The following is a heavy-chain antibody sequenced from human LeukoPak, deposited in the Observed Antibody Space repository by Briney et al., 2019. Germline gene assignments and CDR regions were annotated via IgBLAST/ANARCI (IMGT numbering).Heavy chain of an antibody. CDR1: GGSISGHY. Sequence: SETLSLTCTVPGGSISGHYWSWIRQPPGKGLEWIGYRHYSGKTYYSSSLRSRVTISVDTSKNHFSLKLTSMIAADTAVYYCVRLLDNDSSGDPDTFDMWGQGTMVTVSS. CDR3: VRLLDNDSSGDPDTFDM. V-gene: IGHV4-59*11. D-gene: IGHD3-22*01. CDR2: RHYSGKT. J-gene: IGHJ3*02.